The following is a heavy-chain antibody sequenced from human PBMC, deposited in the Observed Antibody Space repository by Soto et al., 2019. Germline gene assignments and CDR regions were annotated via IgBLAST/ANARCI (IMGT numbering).Heavy chain of an antibody. Sequence: QVQLVESGGGVVQPGRFLRLSCAASGFTFSSYGMHWVRHAPGKGLEWVALISYDGSNKYYADSVKGRFTISRDNSKNTLYLQMNSLRAEDTAVYYCAKGGGYSGYDALFDYWGQGTLVTVSS. CDR2: ISYDGSNK. J-gene: IGHJ4*02. CDR1: GFTFSSYG. CDR3: AKGGGYSGYDALFDY. V-gene: IGHV3-30*18. D-gene: IGHD5-12*01.